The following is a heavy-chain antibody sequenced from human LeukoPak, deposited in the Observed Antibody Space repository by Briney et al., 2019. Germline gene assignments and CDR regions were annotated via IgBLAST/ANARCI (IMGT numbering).Heavy chain of an antibody. D-gene: IGHD1-1*01. CDR3: ARDANWSSDN. CDR1: GFTFSSYW. Sequence: GGSLRLSCAASGFTFSSYWMSWVRQAPGKGLEWVANIKQDGTEKYYVDSVKGRFTISRDNAKNSLYLQMNSLTADDTGVHYCARDANWSSDNWGQGTLVTVSS. CDR2: IKQDGTEK. J-gene: IGHJ4*02. V-gene: IGHV3-7*01.